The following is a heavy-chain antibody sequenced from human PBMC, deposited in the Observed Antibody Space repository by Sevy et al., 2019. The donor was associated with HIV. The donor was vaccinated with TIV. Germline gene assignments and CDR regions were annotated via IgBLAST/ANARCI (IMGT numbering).Heavy chain of an antibody. CDR3: ASELTGDNWFDP. CDR2: IYYSGST. D-gene: IGHD7-27*01. J-gene: IGHJ5*02. CDR1: GGSISSSSYY. Sequence: SETLSLTCTVSGGSISSSSYYWGWIRQSPGKGLEWIGSIYYSGSTYYNPSLKSRVTISVDTSKNQFSLKLSSVTAADTAVYYCASELTGDNWFDPWGQGTLVTVSS. V-gene: IGHV4-39*01.